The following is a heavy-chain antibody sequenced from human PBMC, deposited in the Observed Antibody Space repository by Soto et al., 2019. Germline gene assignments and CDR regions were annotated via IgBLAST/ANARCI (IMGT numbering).Heavy chain of an antibody. Sequence: QVQLVQSGGGLVKPGGSLRLACAASGFPFKDYYMSWIRQAPGKGLEWVSYISSSGSTIYYADSVKGRFTISRDDVSNSLFLQMNSLRADDTAVYYCARDPLHYGSRFDYWGQGTLVTVSS. CDR3: ARDPLHYGSRFDY. CDR2: ISSSGSTI. CDR1: GFPFKDYY. D-gene: IGHD3-10*01. J-gene: IGHJ4*02. V-gene: IGHV3-11*01.